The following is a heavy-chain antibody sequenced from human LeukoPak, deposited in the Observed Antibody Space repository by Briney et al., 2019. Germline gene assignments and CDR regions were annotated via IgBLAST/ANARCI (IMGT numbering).Heavy chain of an antibody. J-gene: IGHJ4*02. CDR2: IYSGGST. CDR3: ASRRDGYKNAGDY. CDR1: EFSVGSNY. D-gene: IGHD5-24*01. V-gene: IGHV3-66*01. Sequence: GGSLRLSCAASEFSVGSNYMTWVRQAPGKGLEWVSLIYSGGSTYYADSVKGRFTISRDNAKNSLYLQMNSLRAEDTAVYYCASRRDGYKNAGDYWGQGTLVTVSS.